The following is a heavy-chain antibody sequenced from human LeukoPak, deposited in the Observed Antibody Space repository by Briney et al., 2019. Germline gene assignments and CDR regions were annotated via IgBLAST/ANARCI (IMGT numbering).Heavy chain of an antibody. CDR1: GFTVSSNY. CDR3: ATAGHYYLDY. D-gene: IGHD2-21*02. Sequence: PGGSLRLSCAASGFTVSSNYMSWVRQAPGKGLEWVSVIYSGGSTYYADSVKGRFTISRDNAKNSLYLQINSLTAEDTAVYYCATAGHYYLDYWGHGTLVTVSS. CDR2: IYSGGST. V-gene: IGHV3-66*01. J-gene: IGHJ4*01.